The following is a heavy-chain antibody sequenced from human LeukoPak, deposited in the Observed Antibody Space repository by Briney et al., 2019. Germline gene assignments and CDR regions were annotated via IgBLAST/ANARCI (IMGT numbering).Heavy chain of an antibody. V-gene: IGHV3-23*01. CDR1: GFTFSSYA. D-gene: IGHD2-15*01. CDR3: AKSPRGAGGDIVVVVAATR. Sequence: GGSLRLSCAASGFTFSSYAMSWVRQAPGKGLEWVSAISGSGGSTYYADSVKGRFTISRDNSKNTLYLQMNSLRAEDTAVYYCAKSPRGAGGDIVVVVAATRWGQGTLVTVSS. J-gene: IGHJ4*02. CDR2: ISGSGGST.